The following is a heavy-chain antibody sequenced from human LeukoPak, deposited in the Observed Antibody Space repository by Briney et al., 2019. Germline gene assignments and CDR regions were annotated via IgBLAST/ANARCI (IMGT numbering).Heavy chain of an antibody. CDR3: ASYKVGYFDY. V-gene: IGHV4-31*03. Sequence: SQTLSLTCTISGGSISIGGYYWSWIRQHPGKALEWIGYIYYSGSTYYNPSLKSRVTMSVDTSKNQFSLKLSSVTAADTAVYYCASYKVGYFDYWGQGTRVTVSS. D-gene: IGHD1-1*01. CDR1: GGSISIGGYY. J-gene: IGHJ4*02. CDR2: IYYSGST.